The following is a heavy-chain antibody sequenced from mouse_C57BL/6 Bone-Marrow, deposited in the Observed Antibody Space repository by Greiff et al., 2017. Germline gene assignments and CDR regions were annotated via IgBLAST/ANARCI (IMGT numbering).Heavy chain of an antibody. CDR1: GFTFSSYA. V-gene: IGHV5-4*01. D-gene: IGHD2-4*01. Sequence: EVQRVESGGGLVKPGGSLKLSCAASGFTFSSYAMSWVRQTPEKRLEWVATISDGGSYTYYPDNVKGRFIISRDNANNNQYLQMSHLKSEDTAMYYCAIKIYDYSSYCCDYWCQGTTLTVSS. J-gene: IGHJ2*01. CDR2: ISDGGSYT. CDR3: AIKIYDYSSYCCDY.